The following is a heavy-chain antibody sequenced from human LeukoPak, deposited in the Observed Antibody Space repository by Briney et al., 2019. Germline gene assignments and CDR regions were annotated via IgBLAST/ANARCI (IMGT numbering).Heavy chain of an antibody. D-gene: IGHD6-19*01. CDR1: GGSISSGSYY. CDR3: ARSLDPIAVAAYFDY. Sequence: SETLSLTCTVSGGSISSGSYYWSWIRQPPGKGLEWIGYIYHSGSTYYNPSLKSRVTISVDRSKNQFSLKLSSVTAADTAVYYCARSLDPIAVAAYFDYWGQGTLVTVSS. V-gene: IGHV4-30-2*01. J-gene: IGHJ4*02. CDR2: IYHSGST.